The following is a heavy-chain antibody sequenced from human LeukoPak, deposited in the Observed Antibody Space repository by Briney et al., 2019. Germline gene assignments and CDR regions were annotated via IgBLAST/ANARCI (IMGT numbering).Heavy chain of an antibody. J-gene: IGHJ4*02. CDR1: GFTFRSFG. V-gene: IGHV3-30*03. Sequence: GGSLRLSCAASGFTFRSFGFHWVRQAPGKGLEWLAIVSFETNDIYYTDSVKGRFTTSGDESKNTLYLQMNSLRSDDTALYYCARDPLRRGTSYLDNWGQGTLVTVAS. CDR2: VSFETNDI. D-gene: IGHD1-26*01. CDR3: ARDPLRRGTSYLDN.